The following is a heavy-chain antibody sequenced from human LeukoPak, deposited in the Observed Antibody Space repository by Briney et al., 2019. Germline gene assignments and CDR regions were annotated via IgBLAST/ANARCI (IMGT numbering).Heavy chain of an antibody. D-gene: IGHD6-19*01. CDR3: ATFPRLYSSGARNGMDV. J-gene: IGHJ6*02. CDR2: MNPNSGNT. V-gene: IGHV1-8*02. Sequence: GASVKVSCKASGYSFTTYGISWVRQAPGQGLEWMGWMNPNSGNTGYAQKFQGRVTMTRNTSISTAYMELSSLRSEDTAVYYCATFPRLYSSGARNGMDVWGQGTTVTVSS. CDR1: GYSFTTYG.